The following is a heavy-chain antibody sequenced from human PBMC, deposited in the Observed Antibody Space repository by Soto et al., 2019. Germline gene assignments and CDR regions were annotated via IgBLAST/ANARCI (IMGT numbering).Heavy chain of an antibody. V-gene: IGHV3-15*01. J-gene: IGHJ3*01. CDR3: TTDWGSGTHYARAFAV. D-gene: IGHD3-16*01. Sequence: EVLLVESGGGLVKPGGSLRLSCAASGFAFKYARMTWVRQAPGKGLEWVGHIRSNIDGATTAYAAPVKGRFTISRDESKNTVDLQMNSLITEDTAVYYCTTDWGSGTHYARAFAVWGQGTMVTVSS. CDR2: IRSNIDGATT. CDR1: GFAFKYAR.